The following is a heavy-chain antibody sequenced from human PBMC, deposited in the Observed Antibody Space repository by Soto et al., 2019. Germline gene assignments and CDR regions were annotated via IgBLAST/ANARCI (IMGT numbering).Heavy chain of an antibody. CDR2: ISAYNGNT. J-gene: IGHJ6*02. Sequence: ASVKVSCKASGYTFTSYGIIWVRQAPGQGLEWMGWISAYNGNTNYAQKLQGRVTITADESTSTAYMELSSLRSEDTAVYYCARHVPAAGYYYGMDVWGQGTTVTVTS. CDR1: GYTFTSYG. CDR3: ARHVPAAGYYYGMDV. V-gene: IGHV1-18*01. D-gene: IGHD2-2*01.